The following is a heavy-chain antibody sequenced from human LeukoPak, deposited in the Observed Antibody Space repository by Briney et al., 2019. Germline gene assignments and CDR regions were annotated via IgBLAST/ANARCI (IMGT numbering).Heavy chain of an antibody. CDR1: GGSFSGYY. D-gene: IGHD2-21*02. Sequence: SETLSLTCAFYGGSFSGYYWTWLRQPPGKGLEWIGEINHLGSTNSNPSLKSRVTISVDTSKNQFSLKLTSVTAADTAVYYCARDKEYCGGDCSYWYFDLWGRGTAVTVSS. J-gene: IGHJ2*01. CDR3: ARDKEYCGGDCSYWYFDL. CDR2: INHLGST. V-gene: IGHV4-34*01.